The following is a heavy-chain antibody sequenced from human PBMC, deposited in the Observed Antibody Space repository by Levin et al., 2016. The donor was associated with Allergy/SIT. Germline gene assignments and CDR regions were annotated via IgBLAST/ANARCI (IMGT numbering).Heavy chain of an antibody. J-gene: IGHJ5*02. D-gene: IGHD6-19*01. CDR2: IRSKDSTT. CDR1: GFALGNYA. Sequence: GESLKISCAASGFALGNYAMNWVRQAPGKGLEWVSTIRSKDSTTFYAIAVKGRFTVSRDDSENTLHLQMHTLRAEDTAIYYCATVEQIAVAADPYLGSWGQGSLITVSS. CDR3: ATVEQIAVAADPYLGS. V-gene: IGHV3-23*01.